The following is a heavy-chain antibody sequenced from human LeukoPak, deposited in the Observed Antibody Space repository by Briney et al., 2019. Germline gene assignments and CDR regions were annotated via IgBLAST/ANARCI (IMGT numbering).Heavy chain of an antibody. CDR2: IIPILGIA. CDR1: GGTFGSYA. J-gene: IGHJ5*02. D-gene: IGHD2-2*01. V-gene: IGHV1-69*04. Sequence: ASVKVSCKASGGTFGSYAISWVRQAPGQGLEWMGRIIPILGIANYAQKFQGRVTITADKSTSTAYMELSSLRSEDTAVYYCARDLDDIVVVPAAEPYNWFDPWGQGTLVTVSS. CDR3: ARDLDDIVVVPAAEPYNWFDP.